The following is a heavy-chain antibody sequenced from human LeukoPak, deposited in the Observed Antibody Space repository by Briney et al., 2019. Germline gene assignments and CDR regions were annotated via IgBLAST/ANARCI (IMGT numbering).Heavy chain of an antibody. Sequence: PGGSLRLSCAASGFTFIGLWMSWVRQAPGKGLEWVANINQGGSDKYYVDSVKGRFTISRDNANNLLYLQMNSLRGEDTAVYYCTRDRSRAEDDWGQGTLVTVSS. D-gene: IGHD1-14*01. CDR3: TRDRSRAEDD. V-gene: IGHV3-7*01. CDR1: GFTFIGLW. CDR2: INQGGSDK. J-gene: IGHJ4*02.